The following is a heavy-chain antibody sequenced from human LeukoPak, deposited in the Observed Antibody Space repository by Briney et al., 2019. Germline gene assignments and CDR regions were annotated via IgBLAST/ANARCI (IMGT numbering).Heavy chain of an antibody. CDR3: ARDGWYCSSTSCYPRNYYYYYYMDV. D-gene: IGHD2-2*01. Sequence: ASVTVSCKASGYTFTGYYMHWVRQASGQGLEWMGWINPNSGGTNYAQKFQGRVTMTRDTSISTAYMELSRLRSDDTAVYYCARDGWYCSSTSCYPRNYYYYYYMDVWGKGTTVTVSS. V-gene: IGHV1-2*02. CDR2: INPNSGGT. CDR1: GYTFTGYY. J-gene: IGHJ6*03.